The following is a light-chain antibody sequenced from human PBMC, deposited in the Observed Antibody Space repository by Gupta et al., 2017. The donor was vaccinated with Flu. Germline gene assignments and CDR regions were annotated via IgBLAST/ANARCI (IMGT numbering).Light chain of an antibody. CDR2: GAS. V-gene: IGKV1-39*01. CDR1: QNIIKY. CDR3: QQSYNTPWT. J-gene: IGKJ1*01. Sequence: PSSLSASVGDRVTITIRASQNIIKYLNWYQKKPGKAPNLLIYGASMGKCGVPSRFSGSGSGTDFSLTINRLQPEDFATYYCQQSYNTPWTFGQGTKVEIK.